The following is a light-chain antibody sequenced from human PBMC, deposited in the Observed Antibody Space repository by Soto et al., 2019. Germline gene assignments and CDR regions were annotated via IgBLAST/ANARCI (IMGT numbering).Light chain of an antibody. J-gene: IGKJ3*01. CDR1: QDSSNH. CDR3: QKHDGVPL. CDR2: DPS. V-gene: IGKV1-33*01. Sequence: DIQLTQSPSSLSASVGDRVTITCQARQDSSNHLNWYQQKPGKAPNLLIYDPSDLEPGVPSRFSGGGSGTFFSFSINSLQPEDIATYYCQKHDGVPLFGPGTKVEIK.